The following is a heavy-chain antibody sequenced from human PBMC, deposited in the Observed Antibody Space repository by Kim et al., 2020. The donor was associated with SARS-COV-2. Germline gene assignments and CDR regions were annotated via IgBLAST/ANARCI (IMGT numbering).Heavy chain of an antibody. CDR2: IYYSGST. CDR3: ARAASTIFGVVNHFDY. J-gene: IGHJ4*02. Sequence: SETLSLTCTVSGGSISSGGYYWSWIRQHPGKGLEWIGYIYYSGSTYYNPSLKSRVTISVDTSKNQFSLKLSSVTAADTAVYYCARAASTIFGVVNHFDYWGQGTLGTVS. D-gene: IGHD3-3*01. CDR1: GGSISSGGYY. V-gene: IGHV4-31*03.